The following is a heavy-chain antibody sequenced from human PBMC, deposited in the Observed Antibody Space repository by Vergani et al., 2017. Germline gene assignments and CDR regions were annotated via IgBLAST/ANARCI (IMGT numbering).Heavy chain of an antibody. CDR3: AREDSLGLEPAAMAFDM. J-gene: IGHJ3*02. CDR2: VSWNSDNT. D-gene: IGHD2-2*01. V-gene: IGHV3-9*01. CDR1: GGNIDFSA. Sequence: EVHLVESGGGLVQPGRSLRLSCVASGGNIDFSAMHWVRQAPGKGLEWVSGVSWNSDNTQYANSVKGRFTISRDNAKNSLYLQVNSLRAEDTALYYCAREDSLGLEPAAMAFDMWGQGTMVTVSS.